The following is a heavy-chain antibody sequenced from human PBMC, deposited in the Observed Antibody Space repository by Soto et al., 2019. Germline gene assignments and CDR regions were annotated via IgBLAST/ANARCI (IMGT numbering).Heavy chain of an antibody. CDR1: GFTFSSYW. D-gene: IGHD1-7*01. CDR3: ARDWINWNYAYFDY. V-gene: IGHV3-7*01. Sequence: GGSLRLSCAASGFTFSSYWMSWVRQAPGKGLEWVANIKQDGSEKYYVDSVKGRFTISRDNAKNSLYLQMNSLRAEDTAVYYCARDWINWNYAYFDYWGQGTLVTVSS. CDR2: IKQDGSEK. J-gene: IGHJ4*02.